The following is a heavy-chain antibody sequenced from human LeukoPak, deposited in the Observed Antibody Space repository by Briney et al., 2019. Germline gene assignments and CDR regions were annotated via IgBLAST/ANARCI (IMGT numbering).Heavy chain of an antibody. CDR1: GYTFTAYY. D-gene: IGHD5-12*01. Sequence: GASVKVSCKASGYTFTAYYMHWVREAPGKGLEWMGGSDPEDGETIYAQKFQGRVTMTEDTSTDTAYMELSSLRSEDTAVYYCATSYSGYDWGGYWGQGTLVTVSS. CDR2: SDPEDGET. CDR3: ATSYSGYDWGGY. J-gene: IGHJ4*02. V-gene: IGHV1-24*01.